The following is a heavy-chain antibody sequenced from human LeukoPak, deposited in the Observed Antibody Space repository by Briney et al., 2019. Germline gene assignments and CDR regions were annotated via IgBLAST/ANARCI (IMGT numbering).Heavy chain of an antibody. CDR3: ARDRMSSGWYPSLDY. CDR2: ISYDGSNK. D-gene: IGHD6-19*01. J-gene: IGHJ4*02. CDR1: GFTFSGYA. Sequence: GGSLRLSCAASGFTFSGYAMHWVRQAPGKGLEWVAVISYDGSNKYYADSVKGRFTISRDNSKNTLYLQMNSLRAEDTAVYYCARDRMSSGWYPSLDYWGQGTLVTVSS. V-gene: IGHV3-30-3*01.